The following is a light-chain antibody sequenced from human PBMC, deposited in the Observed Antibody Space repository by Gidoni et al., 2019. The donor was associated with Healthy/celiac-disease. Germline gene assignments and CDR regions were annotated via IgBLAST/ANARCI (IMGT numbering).Light chain of an antibody. J-gene: IGKJ2*01. CDR3: QQRSNWPPYT. CDR2: DAS. CDR1: KSVSSY. Sequence: IVSPQSPATLSLSPGERATLPCRASKSVSSYLAWYQQKPGQAPRLLIYDASNRATGIPTKFSGSVSGTDFTLTISSLEPEDFAVYYFQQRSNWPPYTFGQGTELEIK. V-gene: IGKV3-11*01.